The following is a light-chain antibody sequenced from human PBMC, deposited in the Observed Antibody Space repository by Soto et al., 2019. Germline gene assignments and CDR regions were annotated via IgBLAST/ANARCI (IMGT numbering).Light chain of an antibody. CDR2: GAS. J-gene: IGKJ1*01. CDR3: QQYNNWPRT. CDR1: QSLRSS. V-gene: IGKV3-15*01. Sequence: ETIMTQSPDTLSVSRWERATLSCRASQSLRSSLAWYQQKPGQAPRLLIYGASTRATGIPARFSGSGSGTEFTLTISSLQSEDFAVYYCQQYNNWPRTFGQGTKVDIK.